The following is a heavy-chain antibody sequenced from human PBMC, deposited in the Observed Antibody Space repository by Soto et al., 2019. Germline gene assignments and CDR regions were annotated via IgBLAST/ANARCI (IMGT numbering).Heavy chain of an antibody. V-gene: IGHV3-21*01. CDR1: GFTFSDYS. CDR2: ISSSSSYI. CDR3: ARGDYYYYGLDV. J-gene: IGHJ6*02. Sequence: GSLRLSCAASGFTFSDYSMNWVRQAPGKGLEWVSSISSSSSYIYYADSLRGRFTISRDNAKNSLYLQMNSLGAEDTAVYYCARGDYYYYGLDVWGQGTTVTVSS.